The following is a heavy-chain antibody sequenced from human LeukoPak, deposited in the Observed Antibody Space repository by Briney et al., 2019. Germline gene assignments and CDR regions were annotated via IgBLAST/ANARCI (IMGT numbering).Heavy chain of an antibody. CDR3: ARDRYDFWSGTFDY. Sequence: GGSLRLSCGASGFTFSSYAKSWVRQAPGKGLEWVSGISGSGESTTYADSVKGRFTISRDNSKNTLYLQMNSLRAEDTAVYYCARDRYDFWSGTFDYWGQGTLVTVSS. J-gene: IGHJ4*02. CDR2: ISGSGEST. V-gene: IGHV3-23*01. CDR1: GFTFSSYA. D-gene: IGHD3-3*01.